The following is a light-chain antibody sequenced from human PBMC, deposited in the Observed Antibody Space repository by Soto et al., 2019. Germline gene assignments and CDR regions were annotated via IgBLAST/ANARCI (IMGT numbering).Light chain of an antibody. V-gene: IGLV1-44*01. CDR1: SSNIGSNT. Sequence: QSVLTQPPSASGTPGQRVTISCSGSSSNIGSNTVSWYQQLPGTAPKLLIYSNNRRPSGVPERFSGSNSGTSASLAISGLQAEYEADYYCAAWDDCRNGFYVFGTGTELTVL. CDR2: SNN. J-gene: IGLJ1*01. CDR3: AAWDDCRNGFYV.